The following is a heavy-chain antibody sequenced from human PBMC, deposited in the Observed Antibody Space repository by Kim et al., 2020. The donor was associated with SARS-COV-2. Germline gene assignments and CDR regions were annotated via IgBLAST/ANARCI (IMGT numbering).Heavy chain of an antibody. D-gene: IGHD2-15*01. CDR2: MDLGSGGA. J-gene: IGHJ4*02. V-gene: IGHV1-2*06. Sequence: ASVKVSCKTSGYSFTGYYLYWVRQVPGQGLEWMGRMDLGSGGAIFAQKIQGSVTLTRDKSTTTAYMDLSSLTSDDTAVYFCARGGGFCSGASCYGQDYWGQGTLVIVSS. CDR1: GYSFTGYY. CDR3: ARGGGFCSGASCYGQDY.